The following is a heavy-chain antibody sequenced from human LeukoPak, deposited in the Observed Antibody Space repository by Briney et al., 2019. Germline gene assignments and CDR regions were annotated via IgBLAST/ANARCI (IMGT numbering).Heavy chain of an antibody. V-gene: IGHV1-69*06. CDR1: GGTFSSYA. D-gene: IGHD1-26*01. Sequence: SLKVSCKASGGTFSSYAISWVRQAPGQGLEWMGRIIPIFGTANYAQKFQGRVTITADKSTSPAYMELSSLRSEDTAVYYCARGRSGVDRPAFDYWGQGTLVTVSS. CDR3: ARGRSGVDRPAFDY. J-gene: IGHJ4*02. CDR2: IIPIFGTA.